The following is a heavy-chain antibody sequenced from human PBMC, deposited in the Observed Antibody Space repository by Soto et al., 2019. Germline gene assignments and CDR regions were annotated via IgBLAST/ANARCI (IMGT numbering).Heavy chain of an antibody. CDR1: GYIFVNYG. D-gene: IGHD1-1*01. V-gene: IGHV1-18*01. Sequence: QVQLVQSGDEVRKPGSSVKVSCKASGYIFVNYGIAWVRQAPGQGLEWMGWISPYSGNPHYASKVQGSLTMTTDTSTITAYMDLGSLTSDDTAVYYCGMVHNYGTPTPQNVWGQGTTVTVSS. CDR3: GMVHNYGTPTPQNV. CDR2: ISPYSGNP. J-gene: IGHJ6*02.